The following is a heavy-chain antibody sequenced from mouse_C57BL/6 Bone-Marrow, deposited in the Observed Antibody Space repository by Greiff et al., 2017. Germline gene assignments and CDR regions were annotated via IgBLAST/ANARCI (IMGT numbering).Heavy chain of an antibody. CDR3: ARNLYDGYYDAMDY. D-gene: IGHD2-3*01. CDR1: GYTFTSYG. J-gene: IGHJ4*01. Sequence: QVHVKQSGAELARPGASVKLSCKASGYTFTSYGISWVKQRTGQGLEWIGEIYPRSGNTYYNEKFKGKATLTADKSSSTAYMELRSLTSEDSAVYFCARNLYDGYYDAMDYWGQGTSVTVSS. CDR2: IYPRSGNT. V-gene: IGHV1-81*01.